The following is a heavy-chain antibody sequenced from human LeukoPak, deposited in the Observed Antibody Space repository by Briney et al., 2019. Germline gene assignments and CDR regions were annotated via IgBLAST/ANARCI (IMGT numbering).Heavy chain of an antibody. CDR3: ARRDSSGYPYYYYYNMDV. Sequence: GESLKISCQGSGYSFTSYWIGWVRQMPGKGLEWMGIIYPGDSDTIYSPSFQGQVTISADKSISTAYLQWSSLKASDTAMYYCARRDSSGYPYYYYYNMDVWGQGTTVTVSS. CDR1: GYSFTSYW. D-gene: IGHD3-22*01. V-gene: IGHV5-51*01. J-gene: IGHJ6*02. CDR2: IYPGDSDT.